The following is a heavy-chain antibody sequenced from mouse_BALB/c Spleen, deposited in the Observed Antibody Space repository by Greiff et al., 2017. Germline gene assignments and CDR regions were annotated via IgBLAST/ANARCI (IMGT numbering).Heavy chain of an antibody. Sequence: EVKLVESGGGLVKPGGSLKLSCAASGFTFSSYTMSWVRQTPEKRLEWVATISSGGSYTYYPDSVKGRFTISRDNAKNTLYLQMSSLKSEDTAMYYCTRGDSSGPAWFAYWGQGTLVTVSA. CDR3: TRGDSSGPAWFAY. V-gene: IGHV5-6-4*01. CDR1: GFTFSSYT. D-gene: IGHD3-2*01. J-gene: IGHJ3*01. CDR2: ISSGGSYT.